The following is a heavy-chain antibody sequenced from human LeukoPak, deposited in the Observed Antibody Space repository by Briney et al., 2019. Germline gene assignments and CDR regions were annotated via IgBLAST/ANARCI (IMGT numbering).Heavy chain of an antibody. V-gene: IGHV4-39*02. D-gene: IGHD3-22*01. CDR3: ARERATYYYDSSGYYNFDY. Sequence: SETLSLTCTVSGGSISSSSYYWGWIRQPPGTGLEWIGSIYYSGSTYYNPSLKSRVTISVDTSKNQFSLKLSSVTAADTAVYYCARERATYYYDSSGYYNFDYWGQGTLVTVSS. CDR2: IYYSGST. J-gene: IGHJ4*02. CDR1: GGSISSSSYY.